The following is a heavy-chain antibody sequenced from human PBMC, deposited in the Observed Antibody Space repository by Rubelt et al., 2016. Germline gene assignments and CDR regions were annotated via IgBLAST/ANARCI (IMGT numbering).Heavy chain of an antibody. V-gene: IGHV4-39*07. CDR2: IYYTVSA. CDR3: ERDRGDGSPKEIDY. D-gene: IGHD5-24*01. Sequence: QLPLQESGPGLVKPSETLSLTCTVSGASISSSPYYLGWIRQPPGTGLEWIGNIYYTVSAHSNPSLKSRVTISVDTSENQVTLKVRFGTAADTALYYCERDRGDGSPKEIDYWCQGTLVTVSS. J-gene: IGHJ4*02. CDR1: GASISSSPYY.